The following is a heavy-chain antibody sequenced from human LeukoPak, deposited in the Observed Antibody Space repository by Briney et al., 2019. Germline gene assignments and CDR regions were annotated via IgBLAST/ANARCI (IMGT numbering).Heavy chain of an antibody. CDR1: GFTFSSDW. D-gene: IGHD4-17*01. J-gene: IGHJ4*02. CDR2: INEDGSEK. V-gene: IGHV3-7*01. CDR3: ARESDYGDYVGY. Sequence: AGGSLRLSCAASGFTFSSDWMSWVRQAPGEGLEWVANINEDGSEKHYVDSVKGRFTISRDNAKNSLYLQMNSLRAEDTAVYYCARESDYGDYVGYWGQGTLVTVSS.